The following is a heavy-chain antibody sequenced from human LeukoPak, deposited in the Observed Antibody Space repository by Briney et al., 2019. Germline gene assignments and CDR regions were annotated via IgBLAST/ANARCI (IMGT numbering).Heavy chain of an antibody. CDR2: VNPNSGNT. V-gene: IGHV1-8*01. CDR1: GYTFTSYD. CDR3: ARDGHGSYMDV. D-gene: IGHD3-10*01. J-gene: IGHJ6*03. Sequence: ASVTVSRKGSGYTFTSYDINWVRQATAQGLERMGWVNPNSGNTSYEHNFQERVTMTRNTSTSTAYMELSSLRSDDTAVYYWARDGHGSYMDVWGKGPTVTVS.